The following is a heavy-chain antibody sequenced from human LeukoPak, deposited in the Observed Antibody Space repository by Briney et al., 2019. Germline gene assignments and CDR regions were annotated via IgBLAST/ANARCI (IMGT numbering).Heavy chain of an antibody. D-gene: IGHD1-26*01. CDR1: GDSINSGSYY. CDR2: VYDFGTA. J-gene: IGHJ5*02. V-gene: IGHV4-39*07. CDR3: ARDLVGAITGFDP. Sequence: SETLSLTCTVSGDSINSGSYYWAWIRQPPGKGPEWIGAVYDFGTAYHNPSLKSRVTISVDTSKNQFFLRLTSVTAADTAVYYCARDLVGAITGFDPWGQGTLV.